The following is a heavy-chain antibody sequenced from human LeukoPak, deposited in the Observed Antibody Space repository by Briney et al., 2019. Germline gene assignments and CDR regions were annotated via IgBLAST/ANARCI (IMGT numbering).Heavy chain of an antibody. V-gene: IGHV3-53*01. D-gene: IGHD3-10*01. Sequence: PGGSLRLSCAASGFTVSNNYMNWVRQAPGKGLEWVSLIYSGGTTYYADSVKGRFTISRDNSKNTLYLQMDSLRAEDTAVYYCAKSGPPRWGIWFGEYWGQGTLVAVSS. CDR1: GFTVSNNY. J-gene: IGHJ4*02. CDR3: AKSGPPRWGIWFGEY. CDR2: IYSGGTT.